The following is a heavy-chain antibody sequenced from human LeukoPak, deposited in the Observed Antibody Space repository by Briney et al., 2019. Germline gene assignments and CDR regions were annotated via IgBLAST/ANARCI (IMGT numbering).Heavy chain of an antibody. J-gene: IGHJ4*02. CDR2: IYTTGST. V-gene: IGHV4-4*07. D-gene: IGHD7-27*01. CDR3: ARVDANWGVVDY. CDR1: GGSISSYY. Sequence: SETLSLTCTVSGGSISSYYWSWIRQPAGKGLEWIGHIYTTGSTNYNPSLKSRVTMSVDTSKNQFSLKLSSVTAADTAVYYCARVDANWGVVDYWGQGTLVTVSS.